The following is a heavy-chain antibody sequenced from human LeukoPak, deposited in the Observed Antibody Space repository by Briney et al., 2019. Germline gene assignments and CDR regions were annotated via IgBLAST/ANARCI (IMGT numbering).Heavy chain of an antibody. CDR1: GFTFSSYW. V-gene: IGHV3-7*01. CDR3: AREEYGSGSYHIDY. CDR2: IKQDGSEK. J-gene: IGHJ4*02. Sequence: GGSLRLSCAASGFTFSSYWMSWVRQAPGKGLEWVPNIKQDGSEKYYVDSVKGRFTISRDNAKNSLYLQMNSLRAEDTAVYYCAREEYGSGSYHIDYWGQGTLVTVSS. D-gene: IGHD3-10*01.